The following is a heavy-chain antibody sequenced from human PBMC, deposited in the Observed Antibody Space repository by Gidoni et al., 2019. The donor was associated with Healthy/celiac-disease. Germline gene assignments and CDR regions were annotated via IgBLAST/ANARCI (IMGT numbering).Heavy chain of an antibody. Sequence: QVQLQESGPGLVKPSEPLSLNCTASGGSISSYSWSWIRPPPGKGLELIGYIYYSGRPNYNPPLKSRVTISVDTSKNQFSLKLSSVTAADTAVYYCARHEGFAQHWGQGTLVTVSS. CDR2: IYYSGRP. CDR1: GGSISSYS. D-gene: IGHD3-3*01. J-gene: IGHJ1*01. V-gene: IGHV4-59*08. CDR3: ARHEGFAQH.